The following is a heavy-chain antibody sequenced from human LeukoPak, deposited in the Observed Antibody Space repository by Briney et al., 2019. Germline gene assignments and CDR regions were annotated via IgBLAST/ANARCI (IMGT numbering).Heavy chain of an antibody. Sequence: PGTSLRLPCTAAGISFSSHGMHWVRQASGKGLEWVAVIWYDGSNIYYADSVKGRFTISRDNSKNTLYLQLNSLRAEDTALYYCARARNDYDSNGFSLLDYWGQGTLVTVSS. CDR2: IWYDGSNI. CDR3: ARARNDYDSNGFSLLDY. V-gene: IGHV3-33*01. CDR1: GISFSSHG. D-gene: IGHD3-22*01. J-gene: IGHJ4*02.